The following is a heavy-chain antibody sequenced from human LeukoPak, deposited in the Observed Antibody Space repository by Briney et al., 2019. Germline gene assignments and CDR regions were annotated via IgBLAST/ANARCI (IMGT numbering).Heavy chain of an antibody. Sequence: PSETLSLTCTVSGGSISSSSHYWGWIRQPPGKGLEWIGYIYYSGSTNYNPSLKSRVTISVDTSKNQFSLKLSSVTAADTAVYYCARALRDGYNYNWFDPWGQGTLVTVSS. V-gene: IGHV4-61*05. CDR2: IYYSGST. J-gene: IGHJ5*02. CDR3: ARALRDGYNYNWFDP. D-gene: IGHD5-24*01. CDR1: GGSISSSSHY.